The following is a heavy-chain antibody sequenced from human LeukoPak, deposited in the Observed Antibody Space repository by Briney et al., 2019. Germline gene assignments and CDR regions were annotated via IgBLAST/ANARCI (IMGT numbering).Heavy chain of an antibody. J-gene: IGHJ5*02. V-gene: IGHV3-64*01. Sequence: GGSLRLSCAASGFTFSSYAMHWVRQAPGKGLEYVSAISSNGGSTYYANSVKGRFTISRDNSKNTLYLQMGSLRAEDMAVYYCAREATGIGINWFDPWGQGILVTVSS. CDR2: ISSNGGST. CDR1: GFTFSSYA. D-gene: IGHD5-12*01. CDR3: AREATGIGINWFDP.